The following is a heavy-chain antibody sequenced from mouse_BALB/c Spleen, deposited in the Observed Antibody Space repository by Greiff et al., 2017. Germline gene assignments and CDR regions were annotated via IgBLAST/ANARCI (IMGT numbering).Heavy chain of an antibody. CDR1: GFTFSSYA. CDR3: ARERVDYPFAY. V-gene: IGHV5-6-5*01. Sequence: EVKLMESGGGLVKPGGSLKLSCAASGFTFSSYAMSWVRQTPEKRLEWVASISSGGSTYYPDSVKGRFTISRDNARNILYLQMSSLRSEDTAMYYCARERVDYPFAYWGQGTLVTVSA. CDR2: ISSGGST. D-gene: IGHD2-4*01. J-gene: IGHJ3*01.